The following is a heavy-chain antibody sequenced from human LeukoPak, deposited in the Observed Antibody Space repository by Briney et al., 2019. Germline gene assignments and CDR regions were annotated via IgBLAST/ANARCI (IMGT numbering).Heavy chain of an antibody. CDR2: IIPIFGTA. Sequence: SVKVSCKASGGTFSSYAISWVRQAPGQGLEWMGGIIPIFGTANYAQKFQGRVTITTDESTSTAYMELSSLRSEDTAVYYCARRPVPAAMGAEGWFDPWGQGTLVTVSS. J-gene: IGHJ5*02. CDR1: GGTFSSYA. CDR3: ARRPVPAAMGAEGWFDP. D-gene: IGHD2-2*01. V-gene: IGHV1-69*05.